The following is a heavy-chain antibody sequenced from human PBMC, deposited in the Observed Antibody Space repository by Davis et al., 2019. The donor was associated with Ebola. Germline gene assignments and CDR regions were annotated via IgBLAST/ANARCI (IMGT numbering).Heavy chain of an antibody. V-gene: IGHV1-46*01. CDR1: GYTFTSYY. CDR2: INPSVGST. Sequence: ASVKVSCKASGYTFTSYYMHWVRQAPGQGLEWMGIINPSVGSTSYAQKFQGRVTMTRDTSTSTVYMELSSLRSEDTAVYYCSRAQFPTTSDHWGQGTLVTVSS. J-gene: IGHJ4*02. D-gene: IGHD1-1*01. CDR3: SRAQFPTTSDH.